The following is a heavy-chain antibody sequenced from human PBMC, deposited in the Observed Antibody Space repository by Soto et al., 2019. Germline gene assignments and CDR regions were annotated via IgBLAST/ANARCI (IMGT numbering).Heavy chain of an antibody. CDR2: IYYTGST. CDR3: ARPSVAGTWGPFDS. V-gene: IGHV4-59*01. J-gene: IGHJ4*02. Sequence: QVQLQESGPGLVKPSETLSLTCTVSGGSISAYYWNWVRQPPGKGLEWIGNIYYTGSTNYNPSLKSRVTISVDTSKNQFSLKLSSVTAADTAVYYCARPSVAGTWGPFDSWGQGTLVTVSS. D-gene: IGHD6-19*01. CDR1: GGSISAYY.